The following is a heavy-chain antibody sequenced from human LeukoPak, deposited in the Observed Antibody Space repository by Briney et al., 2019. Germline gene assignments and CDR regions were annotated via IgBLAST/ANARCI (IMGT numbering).Heavy chain of an antibody. J-gene: IGHJ4*02. CDR2: ITSCSSYI. CDR3: VRLYDDYTNGHFDS. D-gene: IGHD4-11*01. Sequence: KPGGSLRLSCAASGFTFSSYSMNWVRHAPGKGLEWVSTITSCSSYIYYADSVKGRFIISRHNAKNSLYLQLNSLRAEDTAVYYCVRLYDDYTNGHFDSWGQGTLGTVSS. V-gene: IGHV3-21*01. CDR1: GFTFSSYS.